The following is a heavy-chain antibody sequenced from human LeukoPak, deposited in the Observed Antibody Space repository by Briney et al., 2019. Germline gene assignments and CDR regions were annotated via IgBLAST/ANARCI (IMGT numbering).Heavy chain of an antibody. J-gene: IGHJ4*02. CDR2: INPNSAAT. CDR1: GYTFSDYY. V-gene: IGHV1-2*02. CDR3: AHTGGHGDYVFDY. Sequence: ASVKVSCKASGYTFSDYYTHWVRQAPGQGLEWMGWINPNSAATNYAQRFQGRVTMTRDTSITTAYMELSSLRSEDTAVYYCAHTGGHGDYVFDYWGQGTLVTVSS. D-gene: IGHD4-17*01.